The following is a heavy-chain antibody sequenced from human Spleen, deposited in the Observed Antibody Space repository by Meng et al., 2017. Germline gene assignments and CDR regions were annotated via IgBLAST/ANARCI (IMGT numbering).Heavy chain of an antibody. CDR3: AALTTVRASDK. D-gene: IGHD4-17*01. J-gene: IGHJ3*02. CDR2: IGGSGSST. V-gene: IGHV3-23*01. CDR1: GFTFSSFA. Sequence: GESLKISCAASGFTFSSFAMSWVRQAPGTGLEWVSLIGGSGSSTYYADSVTGRVTITRDNSKNRLYLQVTSLRDENTAVYYCAALTTVRASDKWGQGPMVTVSS.